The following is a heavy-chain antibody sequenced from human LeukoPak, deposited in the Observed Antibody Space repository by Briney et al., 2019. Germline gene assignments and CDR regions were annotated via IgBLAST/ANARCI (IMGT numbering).Heavy chain of an antibody. CDR3: ARGRTIAAAGYYFDY. D-gene: IGHD6-13*01. Sequence: PSQTLSLTCAVSGGPISSGGYSWSWIRQPPGKGLEWIGYIYHSGSTYYNPSLKSRVTISVDRSKNQFSLKLSSVTAADTAVYYCARGRTIAAAGYYFDYWGQGTLVTVSS. CDR1: GGPISSGGYS. V-gene: IGHV4-30-2*01. J-gene: IGHJ4*02. CDR2: IYHSGST.